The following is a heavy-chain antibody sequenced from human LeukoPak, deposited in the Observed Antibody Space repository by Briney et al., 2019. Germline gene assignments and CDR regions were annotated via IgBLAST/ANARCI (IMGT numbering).Heavy chain of an antibody. CDR3: ARSDVFRYGSGSYGYYYYGMDV. CDR2: ISSNGGST. V-gene: IGHV3-64*01. D-gene: IGHD3-10*01. CDR1: GFTFSSYA. Sequence: PGGSLRLSCAASGFTFSSYAMHWVRQAPGKGLEYVSAISSNGGSTYYANSVKGRFTISRDNSKNTLYLQMGSLRAEDMAVYYCARSDVFRYGSGSYGYYYYGMDVWGQGTTVTVSS. J-gene: IGHJ6*02.